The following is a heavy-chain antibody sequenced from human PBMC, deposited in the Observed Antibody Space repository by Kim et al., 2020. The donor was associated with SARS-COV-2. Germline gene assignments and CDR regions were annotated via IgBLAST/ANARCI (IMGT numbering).Heavy chain of an antibody. CDR3: AKDPRLRLNPGFYYYYGMDV. Sequence: GGSLRLSCAASGFTFSSYAMSWVRQAPGKGLEWVSAISGSGGSTYYADSVKGRFTISRDNSKNTLYLQMNSLRAEDTAVYYCAKDPRLRLNPGFYYYYGMDVWGQGTTVTVSS. CDR1: GFTFSSYA. V-gene: IGHV3-23*01. J-gene: IGHJ6*02. D-gene: IGHD3-3*01. CDR2: ISGSGGST.